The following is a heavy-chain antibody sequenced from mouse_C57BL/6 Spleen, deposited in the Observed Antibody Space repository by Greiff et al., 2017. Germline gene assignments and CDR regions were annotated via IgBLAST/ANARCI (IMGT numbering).Heavy chain of an antibody. CDR1: GFSFNTYT. V-gene: IGHV10-1*01. J-gene: IGHJ2*01. Sequence: EVMLVESGGGLVQPKGSLKLSCAASGFSFNTYTMNWVRQAPGKGLEWVARIRSKSNNYATYYADSVKDRFTISRDDSESMLYLQMNNLKTEDTAMYYCVRHRGYDGYPFDYWGQGTTLTVSS. D-gene: IGHD2-3*01. CDR2: IRSKSNNYAT. CDR3: VRHRGYDGYPFDY.